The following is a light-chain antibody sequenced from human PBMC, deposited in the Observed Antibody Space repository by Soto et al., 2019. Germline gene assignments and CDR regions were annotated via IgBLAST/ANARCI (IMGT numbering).Light chain of an antibody. CDR2: GAS. CDR1: HSVSSS. V-gene: IGKV3-15*01. Sequence: EIVMTESPATLSVSPGERATLFCRASHSVSSSLAWYQQKPGQAPRLLIHGASTRATGIPARFSGSGSGTEFTLTISSLQSEDFAVCYCQQYNNWPRITFGQGTRLEI. CDR3: QQYNNWPRIT. J-gene: IGKJ5*01.